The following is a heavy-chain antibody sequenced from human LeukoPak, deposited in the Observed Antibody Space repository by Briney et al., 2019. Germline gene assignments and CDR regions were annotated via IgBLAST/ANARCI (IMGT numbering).Heavy chain of an antibody. Sequence: SETLSLTCAVSGGSISSGGYSWGWIRQPPGKGLGWIGYIYHRGSTYYNPSLKSRVTISVDRSKNQFSLKLSSVTAADTAVYYCARFDYTYGMDVWGQGTTVTVSS. CDR1: GGSISSGGYS. V-gene: IGHV4-30-2*01. CDR3: ARFDYTYGMDV. J-gene: IGHJ6*02. CDR2: IYHRGST. D-gene: IGHD4-11*01.